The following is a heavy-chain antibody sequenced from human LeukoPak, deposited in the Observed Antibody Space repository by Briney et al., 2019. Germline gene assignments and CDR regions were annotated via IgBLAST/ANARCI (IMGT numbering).Heavy chain of an antibody. D-gene: IGHD2-2*01. CDR1: GYTFTSYG. Sequence: ASVKVSCKASGYTFTSYGISWVREAPGQGLAWVGWISAYNGNTNYAQKLQGRVTMTTDTSTSTAYMELRSLRSDDTAVYYCAREPYCSSTSCPPADYWGRGTLVTVSS. V-gene: IGHV1-18*04. CDR2: ISAYNGNT. CDR3: AREPYCSSTSCPPADY. J-gene: IGHJ4*02.